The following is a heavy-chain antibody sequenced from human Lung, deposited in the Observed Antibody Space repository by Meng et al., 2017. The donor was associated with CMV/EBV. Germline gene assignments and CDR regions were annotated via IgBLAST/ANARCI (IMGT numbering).Heavy chain of an antibody. CDR3: AREYCSATSCYLVASGGMDV. CDR2: IHHSGRT. CDR1: GGFISSSSW. D-gene: IGHD2-2*01. J-gene: IGHJ6*02. Sequence: SXTXSLXXAVSGGFISSSSWWSWVRQPPGKGLEWIGEIHHSGRTKYNPSLKSRVIISVDKSKNQFTLNLSSVTAADTAVYFCAREYCSATSCYLVASGGMDVWXQGTTVTV. V-gene: IGHV4-4*02.